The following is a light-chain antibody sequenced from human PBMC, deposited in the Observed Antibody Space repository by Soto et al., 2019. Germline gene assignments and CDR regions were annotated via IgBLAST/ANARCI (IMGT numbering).Light chain of an antibody. Sequence: DIQMTQSPSSLSASVGDRVTITCRTSQTINNYLNWYRQKPGKVPEVLIYGASSLQRGVSSRFTGSASGTYFTLTISSLQREDSATYYCQQVYGFPHTFGHGTKVEV. V-gene: IGKV1-39*01. CDR2: GAS. J-gene: IGKJ2*01. CDR1: QTINNY. CDR3: QQVYGFPHT.